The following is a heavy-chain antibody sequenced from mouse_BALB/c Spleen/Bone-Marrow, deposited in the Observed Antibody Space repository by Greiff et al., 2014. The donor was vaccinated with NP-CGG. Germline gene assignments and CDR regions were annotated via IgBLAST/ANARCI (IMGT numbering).Heavy chain of an antibody. CDR3: AREGVDYFDH. J-gene: IGHJ2*01. Sequence: VQLKQSGPELVKPGASVKMSCKASGYTFTSYVIHWVKQKPGQGLEWIGYINPYIDATKFNERFKGKATLTSDKSSSTAYMVLSSLTSEDSAVYYCAREGVDYFDHWGQGTTLTVSS. CDR2: INPYIDAT. CDR1: GYTFTSYV. V-gene: IGHV1-14*01.